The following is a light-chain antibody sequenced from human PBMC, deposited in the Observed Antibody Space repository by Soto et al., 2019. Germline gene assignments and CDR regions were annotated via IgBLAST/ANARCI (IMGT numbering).Light chain of an antibody. CDR2: DAS. V-gene: IGKV1-5*01. CDR1: QSISNW. Sequence: DIQMTQSPSTLSACVGDRVTVTCRASQSISNWLAWYQQKPGKAPKLLIYDASSLESGVPSRFSGIGSGTEFTLTISSLQPDDSATYFCQQYSSYSWTFGQGTKVDI. CDR3: QQYSSYSWT. J-gene: IGKJ1*01.